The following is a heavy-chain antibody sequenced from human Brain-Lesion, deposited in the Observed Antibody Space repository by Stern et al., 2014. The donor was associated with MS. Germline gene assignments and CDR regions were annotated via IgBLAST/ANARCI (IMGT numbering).Heavy chain of an antibody. CDR2: IYFSGIV. D-gene: IGHD3-22*01. J-gene: IGHJ4*02. CDR3: ARLTYDTNGYSQNYFDY. CDR1: GGSIRNYY. Sequence: QVQLQESGPGLVKPSETLSLTCTGSGGSIRNYYWSWIRQPAGMGLEWIGRIYFSGIVNYNPSLKSRVAMSMDTSKYQVSLKLSSVTAADTAVYYCARLTYDTNGYSQNYFDYWGQGALVTVSS. V-gene: IGHV4-4*07.